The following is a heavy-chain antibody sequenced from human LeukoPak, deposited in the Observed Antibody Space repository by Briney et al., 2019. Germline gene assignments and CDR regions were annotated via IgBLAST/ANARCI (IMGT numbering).Heavy chain of an antibody. D-gene: IGHD1-7*01. V-gene: IGHV3-7*01. CDR3: VRYYTRNSWYFDL. CDR2: IKPDEGEK. J-gene: IGHJ2*01. CDR1: GFTFTSDW. Sequence: GGSLRLSCAASGFTFTSDWMIWVRQAPGKGLEWVANIKPDEGEKYYVDSVKGRFTVSRDNAKNSLYLQTNSLRAEDTAVYYCVRYYTRNSWYFDLWGRGTLVTVSS.